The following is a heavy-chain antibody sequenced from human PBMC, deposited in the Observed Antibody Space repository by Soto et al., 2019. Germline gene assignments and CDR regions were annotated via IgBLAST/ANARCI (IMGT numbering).Heavy chain of an antibody. CDR3: ASARHIGP. CDR2: IKQDGSER. CDR1: VFTFGKYW. V-gene: IGHV3-7*01. J-gene: IGHJ5*02. D-gene: IGHD2-21*01. Sequence: GGSLRLSCSASVFTFGKYWMSWFRQAPGKGPEWVANIKQDGSERNYVDSVKGRFTISRDNAENSLYLQMNSLRVEDTGVYYCASARHIGPWGQGTLVTVSS.